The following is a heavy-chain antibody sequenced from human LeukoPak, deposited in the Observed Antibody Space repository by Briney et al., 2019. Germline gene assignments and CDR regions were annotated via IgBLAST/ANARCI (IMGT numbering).Heavy chain of an antibody. V-gene: IGHV4-34*01. J-gene: IGHJ6*02. D-gene: IGHD2-2*01. CDR1: SGSFSGYY. Sequence: SETLSLTCAVYSGSFSGYYWSWIRQPPGKGLEWIGEINHSGSTNYNPSLKSRVTISVDTSKNQFSLKLSSVTAADTAVYYCARDMQLGYCSSTSCPYYYYGMDVWGQGTTVTVSS. CDR2: INHSGST. CDR3: ARDMQLGYCSSTSCPYYYYGMDV.